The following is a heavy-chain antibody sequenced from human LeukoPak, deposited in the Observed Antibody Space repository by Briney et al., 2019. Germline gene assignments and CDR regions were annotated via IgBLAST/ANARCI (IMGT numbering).Heavy chain of an antibody. CDR2: IYTSGST. D-gene: IGHD1-26*01. V-gene: IGHV4-4*07. CDR1: GGSTSSYY. Sequence: NTSEPLSLTCTVSGGSTSSYYWSWIRQPAGKGLEWIGRIYTSGSTNYNPSLKSRVTMSVDTSKNQFSLKLSSVTAADTAVYYCARESVGAFDYWGQGTLVTVSS. J-gene: IGHJ4*02. CDR3: ARESVGAFDY.